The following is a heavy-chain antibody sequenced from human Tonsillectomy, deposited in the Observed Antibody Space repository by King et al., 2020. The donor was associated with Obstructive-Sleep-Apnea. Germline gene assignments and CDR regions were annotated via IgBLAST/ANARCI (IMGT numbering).Heavy chain of an antibody. CDR3: ARMDPFTIFGAWDEAFDI. CDR2: IFSSDNK. D-gene: IGHD3-3*01. CDR1: GFSLSNGRMG. J-gene: IGHJ3*02. Sequence: TLKESGPVLVKPTETLTLTCSVSGFSLSNGRMGVAWIRQPPGKSLECLAHIFSSDNKSCSTSLKNKLTLTKDTSKSQVVLNMTNMDPVDTATYYCARMDPFTIFGAWDEAFDIWGQGKMVTVSS. V-gene: IGHV2-26*01.